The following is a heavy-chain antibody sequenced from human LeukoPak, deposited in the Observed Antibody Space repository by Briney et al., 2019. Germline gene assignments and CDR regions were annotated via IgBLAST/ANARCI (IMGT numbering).Heavy chain of an antibody. CDR2: ISYDGSNK. Sequence: QPGRSLRLSCAASGFTFSSYGMHWVRQAPGKGLEWVAVISYDGSNKYYADSVKGRFTISRDNSKNTLYLQMNSLRAEDTAVYYCAKAKWELLWDAFDIWGQGTMVTVSS. V-gene: IGHV3-30*18. J-gene: IGHJ3*02. CDR1: GFTFSSYG. D-gene: IGHD1-26*01. CDR3: AKAKWELLWDAFDI.